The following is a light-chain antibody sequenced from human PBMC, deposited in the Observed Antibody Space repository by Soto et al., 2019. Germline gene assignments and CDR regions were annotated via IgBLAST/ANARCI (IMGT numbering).Light chain of an antibody. V-gene: IGKV3-11*01. CDR3: QQRSDSCT. J-gene: IGKJ4*01. CDR1: QSVSRF. Sequence: ETVLTQSPVTLSLSPGERATLSCRASQSVSRFVAWYQQKPGQSPRLLIFDASNRAAGLPARFSGSGSGTDFPLTISLLEPEDAAVYYCQQRSDSCTFGGGTRVEIK. CDR2: DAS.